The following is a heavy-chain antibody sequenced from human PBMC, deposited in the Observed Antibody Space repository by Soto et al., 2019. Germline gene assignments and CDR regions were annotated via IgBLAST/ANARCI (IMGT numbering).Heavy chain of an antibody. D-gene: IGHD1-26*01. Sequence: QVQLVESGGGVVQPGRSLRLLCAASGFPFSSFGMHWVRQAPGKGLEWVAVIWFDGSHKYYADSVKGRFTISRDNSKNTLYLQMNSLRVEDTAVYYCARVFRVGELYYYYYGMDVWGQGTTGTVSS. CDR3: ARVFRVGELYYYYYGMDV. CDR1: GFPFSSFG. V-gene: IGHV3-33*01. CDR2: IWFDGSHK. J-gene: IGHJ6*02.